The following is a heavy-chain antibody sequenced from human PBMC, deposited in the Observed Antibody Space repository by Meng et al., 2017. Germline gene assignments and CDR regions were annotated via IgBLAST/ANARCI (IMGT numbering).Heavy chain of an antibody. Sequence: SVKVSCKASGFTFTSSAVQWVRQARGQRLEWIGWIVVGSGNTNYAQKFQERVTITRDMSTSTAYMELSSLRSEDTAVYYCAAERPPTWYSSGWYSLDYWGQGTLVTVSS. CDR2: IVVGSGNT. V-gene: IGHV1-58*01. CDR1: GFTFTSSA. J-gene: IGHJ4*02. CDR3: AAERPPTWYSSGWYSLDY. D-gene: IGHD6-19*01.